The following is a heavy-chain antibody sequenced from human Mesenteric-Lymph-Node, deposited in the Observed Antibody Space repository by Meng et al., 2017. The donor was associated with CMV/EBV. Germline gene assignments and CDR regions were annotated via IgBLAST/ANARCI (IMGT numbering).Heavy chain of an antibody. CDR3: AKDWRSYPGVEANWFDP. V-gene: IGHV3-30*02. Sequence: GESLKISCAASGFTFSSYGMHWVRQAPGKGLEWVAFIRYDGSNKYYADSVKGRFTISRDNSKNTLYLQMNSLRAEDTAVYYCAKDWRSYPGVEANWFDPWGQGTLVTVSS. J-gene: IGHJ5*02. D-gene: IGHD7-27*01. CDR1: GFTFSSYG. CDR2: IRYDGSNK.